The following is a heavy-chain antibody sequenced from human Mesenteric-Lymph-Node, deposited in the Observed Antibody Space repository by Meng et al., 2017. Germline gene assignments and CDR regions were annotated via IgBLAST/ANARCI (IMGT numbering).Heavy chain of an antibody. D-gene: IGHD3-22*01. CDR3: AKDDYDSSGYYHPYNWFDP. J-gene: IGHJ5*02. CDR2: IWYDGSNK. CDR1: GFTFSSYG. V-gene: IGHV3-33*06. Sequence: GESLKISCAASGFTFSSYGMHWVRQAPGKGLEWVAVIWYDGSNKYYADSVKGRFTISRDNSKNTLYLQMNSLRAEDTAVYYCAKDDYDSSGYYHPYNWFDPWGQGTLVTVSS.